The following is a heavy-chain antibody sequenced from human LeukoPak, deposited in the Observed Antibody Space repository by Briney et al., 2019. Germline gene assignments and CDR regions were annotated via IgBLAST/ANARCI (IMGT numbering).Heavy chain of an antibody. CDR3: ARDSWSLDY. V-gene: IGHV3-33*01. Sequence: PGGSLRLSCAASGFTFSSYAMHWVRQAPGKGLEWVAVISYDGSNKYYADSVKGRFTISRDNSKNTLYLQMNSLRAEDTAVYYCARDSWSLDYWGQGTLVTVSS. CDR1: GFTFSSYA. J-gene: IGHJ4*02. D-gene: IGHD6-13*01. CDR2: ISYDGSNK.